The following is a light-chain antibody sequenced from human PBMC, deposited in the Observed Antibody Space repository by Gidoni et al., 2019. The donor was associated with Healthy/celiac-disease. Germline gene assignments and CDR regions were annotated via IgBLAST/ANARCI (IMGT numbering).Light chain of an antibody. CDR2: WAS. CDR3: QQYYSTPRT. Sequence: DIVMTQSPDSMAVSLGERATINCKSSQSVLYSSNNKNYLAWYQQNPGQPPKLLIYWASTRESGVPDRFSGSGSGTDFTLAISSLQAEDEAVYYCQQYYSTPRTFGHGTKVEIK. V-gene: IGKV4-1*01. J-gene: IGKJ1*01. CDR1: QSVLYSSNNKNY.